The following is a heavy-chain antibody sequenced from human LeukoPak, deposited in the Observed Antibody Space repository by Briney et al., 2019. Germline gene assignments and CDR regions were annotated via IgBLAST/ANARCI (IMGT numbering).Heavy chain of an antibody. CDR1: GFIFSTYG. CDR3: AKSMTLQWRGFFDL. Sequence: GRSLRLSCAASGFIFSTYGMHWVRQAPGKGLEWVAVISFDGSVKYYIDSVKGRFTISRDNSKNTLYLQKNSLRADDTAIYYCAKSMTLQWRGFFDLWGRGTHVTVSS. CDR2: ISFDGSVK. D-gene: IGHD6-19*01. J-gene: IGHJ2*01. V-gene: IGHV3-30*18.